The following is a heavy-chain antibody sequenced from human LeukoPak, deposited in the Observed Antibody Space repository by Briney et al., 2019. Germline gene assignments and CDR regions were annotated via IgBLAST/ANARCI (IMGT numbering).Heavy chain of an antibody. V-gene: IGHV4-34*01. J-gene: IGHJ4*02. CDR1: GGSISSYY. CDR3: ARVARPARFDY. CDR2: INHSVST. D-gene: IGHD1-14*01. Sequence: SETLSLTCTVSGGSISSYYWSWIRQPPGKGLEWIGEINHSVSTNYNPSLKCRVTISVETSKNQFSLKLSSVTAADTAVYYCARVARPARFDYWGQGTLVTVS.